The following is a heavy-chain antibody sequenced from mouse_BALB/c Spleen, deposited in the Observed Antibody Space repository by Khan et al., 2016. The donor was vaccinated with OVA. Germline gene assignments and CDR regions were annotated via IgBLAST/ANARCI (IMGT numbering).Heavy chain of an antibody. D-gene: IGHD1-1*01. CDR2: VSTGGSYT. J-gene: IGHJ3*01. CDR3: ARLAYYDDSEGFAY. CDR1: GFTFSTYG. Sequence: EVELVESGGDLVKPGGSLKLSCAASGFTFSTYGMSWVRQTPDKRLEWVATVSTGGSYTYYPDSVTGRFTISRDNAKNHLYLQMSVLKSEDTAMFDCARLAYYDDSEGFAYWGQGTLVTVAA. V-gene: IGHV5-6*01.